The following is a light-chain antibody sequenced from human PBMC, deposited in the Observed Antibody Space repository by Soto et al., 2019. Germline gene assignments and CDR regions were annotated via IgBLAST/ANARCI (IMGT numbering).Light chain of an antibody. Sequence: DIQMTQSPSSLSASVGDRVTITCRASQSISSYLNWYQQKPGKAPKLLIYAASSLQSGVPSRFSGSGSGTDFTLTISSVQPEDFATYYCQQSYSTWITFGQGTRLEIK. CDR2: AAS. V-gene: IGKV1-39*01. CDR3: QQSYSTWIT. CDR1: QSISSY. J-gene: IGKJ5*01.